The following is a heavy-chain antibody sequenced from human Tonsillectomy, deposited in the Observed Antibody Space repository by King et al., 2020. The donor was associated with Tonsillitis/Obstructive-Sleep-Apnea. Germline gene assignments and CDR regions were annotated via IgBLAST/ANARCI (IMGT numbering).Heavy chain of an antibody. V-gene: IGHV4-39*01. Sequence: LQLQESGPGLVKPSETLSLTCIVSGGSISSSSYYWGWIRQPPGKGLEWIGSIYYTWSTYYNPSLKSRVTISVDTSKNQFSLKLSSVTAADTAVYYCARRWGSFDIWGQGTMVTVSS. D-gene: IGHD3-16*01. J-gene: IGHJ3*02. CDR1: GGSISSSSYY. CDR2: IYYTWST. CDR3: ARRWGSFDI.